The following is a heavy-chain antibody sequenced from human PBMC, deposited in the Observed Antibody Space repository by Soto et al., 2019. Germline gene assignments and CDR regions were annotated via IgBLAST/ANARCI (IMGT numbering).Heavy chain of an antibody. CDR3: ARGFLSGYMYYYYYYMDF. J-gene: IGHJ6*03. CDR1: GGSFSGYY. V-gene: IGHV4-34*01. CDR2: INHSGST. D-gene: IGHD3-3*01. Sequence: PSETLSLTCAVYGGSFSGYYWSWIRQPPGKGLEWIGEINHSGSTNYNPSLKSRVTISVDTSKNQFSLKLSSVTAADTAVYYCARGFLSGYMYYYYYYMDFWGKGIMVSVSS.